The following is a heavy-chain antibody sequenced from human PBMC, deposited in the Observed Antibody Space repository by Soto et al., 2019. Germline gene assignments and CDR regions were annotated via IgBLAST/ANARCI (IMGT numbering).Heavy chain of an antibody. CDR3: AEALTSDRHQ. D-gene: IGHD4-17*01. CDR1: GFRFGDYA. V-gene: IGHV3-49*03. J-gene: IGHJ4*02. Sequence: PGGSLRLSCTASGFRFGDYALSWFRQAPGKGLEWVGFIRSKAYGGTTEYAASVKGRFTISTDESKTIAYLQMSSLKTEDTAVYHCAEALTSDRHQWGQGTLVTVSS. CDR2: IRSKAYGGTT.